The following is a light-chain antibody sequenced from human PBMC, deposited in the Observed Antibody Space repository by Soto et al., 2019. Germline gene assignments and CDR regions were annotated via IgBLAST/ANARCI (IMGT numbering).Light chain of an antibody. CDR3: SSYTSSSILYV. V-gene: IGLV2-14*01. Sequence: QSALTQPASVSGSPGQSITISCTGTSSDVGGYNYVSWYQQHPGKAPKLMIYDVSNRPSGVSNRFSGSKSGNKASLTISGLQAEDEADYYCSSYTSSSILYVFGTGTKLTVL. J-gene: IGLJ1*01. CDR2: DVS. CDR1: SSDVGGYNY.